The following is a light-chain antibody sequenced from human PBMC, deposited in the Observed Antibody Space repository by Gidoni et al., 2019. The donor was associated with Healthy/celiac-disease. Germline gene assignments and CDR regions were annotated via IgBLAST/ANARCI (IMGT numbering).Light chain of an antibody. Sequence: TVLTQSPGTLSLSPGERATLSCRASQSVSSGYLAWYQQKPGQAPRLLIYGASGRATGIPDRFSGSGSGTDFTLTISRLEPEDFAVYYCQQYGSSPSFGEGTKVEIK. J-gene: IGKJ4*01. CDR3: QQYGSSPS. V-gene: IGKV3-20*01. CDR2: GAS. CDR1: QSVSSGY.